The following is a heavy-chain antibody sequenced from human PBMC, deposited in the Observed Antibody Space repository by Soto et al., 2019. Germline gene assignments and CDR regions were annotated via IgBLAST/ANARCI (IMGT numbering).Heavy chain of an antibody. D-gene: IGHD2-15*01. CDR1: EGSINWSPDY. CDR3: ARATPGYPGRAFHI. Sequence: SETLSLTCTVSEGSINWSPDYWGWLRQPPGKEPQWIASVHYTASTYYNPSLKSRVTISVDTSKNQFSLNLRSVTAADTAIYYCARATPGYPGRAFHIWGQGKMVT. J-gene: IGHJ3*02. CDR2: VHYTAST. V-gene: IGHV4-39*02.